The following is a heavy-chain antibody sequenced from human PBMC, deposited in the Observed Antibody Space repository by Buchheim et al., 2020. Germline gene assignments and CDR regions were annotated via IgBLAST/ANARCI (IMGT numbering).Heavy chain of an antibody. CDR1: GFTFSSYG. CDR2: IWYDGSNK. V-gene: IGHV3-33*01. Sequence: QVQLVESGGGVVQPGRSLRLSCAASGFTFSSYGMHWVRQAPGKGLEGVAVIWYDGSNKYYADSVKGRFTISRDNSKNTLHLQMNSLRAEDTAVYYCARGTTVTTPYYYGMDVWGQGTT. J-gene: IGHJ6*02. CDR3: ARGTTVTTPYYYGMDV. D-gene: IGHD4-11*01.